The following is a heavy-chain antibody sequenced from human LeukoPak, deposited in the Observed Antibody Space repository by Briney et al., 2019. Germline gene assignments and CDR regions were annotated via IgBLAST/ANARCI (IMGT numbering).Heavy chain of an antibody. CDR1: GFTFSSYS. Sequence: PGGSLRLSCAASGFTFSSYSMNWVRQAPGKGLEWVSSISSSSNYIYYADSVKGRFTISRDNAKNSLYLQMNSLRAEDTAVYYCARKEVTYNRMAAFWDYWGQGTLVTVSS. J-gene: IGHJ4*02. V-gene: IGHV3-21*01. D-gene: IGHD2-21*02. CDR2: ISSSSNYI. CDR3: ARKEVTYNRMAAFWDY.